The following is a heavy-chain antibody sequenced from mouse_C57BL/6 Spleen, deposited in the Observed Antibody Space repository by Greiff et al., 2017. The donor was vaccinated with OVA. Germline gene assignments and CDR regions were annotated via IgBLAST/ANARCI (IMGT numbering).Heavy chain of an antibody. CDR3: TRKESFAY. V-gene: IGHV1-15*01. Sequence: QVQLKESGAELVRPGASVTLSCKASGYTFTDYEMHWVKQTPVHGLEWIGAIDPETGGTAYNQKFKGKAILTADKSSSTAYMELRSLTSEDSAVYYCTRKESFAYWGQGTLVTVSA. CDR2: IDPETGGT. J-gene: IGHJ3*01. CDR1: GYTFTDYE.